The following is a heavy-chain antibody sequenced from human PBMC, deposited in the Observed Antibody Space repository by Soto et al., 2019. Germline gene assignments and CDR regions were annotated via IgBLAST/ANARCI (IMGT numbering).Heavy chain of an antibody. D-gene: IGHD5-18*01. V-gene: IGHV3-23*01. CDR3: AKDSHSYGSTYYFDY. Sequence: EVQLLESGGGLVQPGGSLRLSCAASGFTFSSYAMSWVRQAPGKGLEWVSAISGSGGSTYYADSVKGRFTISRDNSKNALYLQMNSLRAEDTAVYYCAKDSHSYGSTYYFDYWGQGTLVTVSS. CDR1: GFTFSSYA. CDR2: ISGSGGST. J-gene: IGHJ4*02.